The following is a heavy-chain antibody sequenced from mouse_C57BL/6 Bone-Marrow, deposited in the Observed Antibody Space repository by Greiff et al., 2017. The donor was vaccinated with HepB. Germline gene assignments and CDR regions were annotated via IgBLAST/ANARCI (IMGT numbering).Heavy chain of an antibody. Sequence: EVMLVESGGGLVQPGGSLKLSCAASGFTFSDYYMYWVRQTPEKRLEWVAYISNGGGSTYYPDTVKGRFTISRDNAKNTLYLQMSRLKSEDTAMYYCARPLPPYWYVDVWGTGTTVTVSS. V-gene: IGHV5-12*01. CDR2: ISNGGGST. D-gene: IGHD2-1*01. J-gene: IGHJ1*03. CDR3: ARPLPPYWYVDV. CDR1: GFTFSDYY.